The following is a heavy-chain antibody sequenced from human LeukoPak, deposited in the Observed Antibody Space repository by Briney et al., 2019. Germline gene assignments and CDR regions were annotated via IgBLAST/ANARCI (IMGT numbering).Heavy chain of an antibody. CDR1: GYTFTTYD. D-gene: IGHD6-13*01. CDR3: ARGRTSWYGTNNWFDP. CDR2: MNPSSGNT. J-gene: IGHJ5*02. V-gene: IGHV1-8*01. Sequence: GASVKVSCRASGYTFTTYDINWVRQAPGQGLEWMGWMNPSSGNTGYAQKVQGRVTMTRDTSISTACMELSRLRSEDTAVYYCARGRTSWYGTNNWFDPWGQGTLVTVSS.